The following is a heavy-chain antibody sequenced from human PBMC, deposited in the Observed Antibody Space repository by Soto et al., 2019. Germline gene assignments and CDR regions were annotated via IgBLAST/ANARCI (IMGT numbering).Heavy chain of an antibody. Sequence: QVQLRESGPGLVRPSETRSLTCTVSGGSITGYYWSWIRQPPGKGLEWIGYIYDSGTTTYNAALKSRVTISADTSKNQFSLNLRSVTAADTAVYYCARRNYGEEGYFFDFWGQGLLVTVSS. V-gene: IGHV4-59*08. CDR3: ARRNYGEEGYFFDF. CDR1: GGSITGYY. D-gene: IGHD4-17*01. J-gene: IGHJ4*02. CDR2: IYDSGTT.